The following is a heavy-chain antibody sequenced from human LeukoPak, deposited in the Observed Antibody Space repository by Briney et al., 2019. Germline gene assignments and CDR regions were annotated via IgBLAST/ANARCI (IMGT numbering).Heavy chain of an antibody. CDR3: ARSDYAYGMDV. D-gene: IGHD3-3*01. V-gene: IGHV1-18*01. Sequence: ASVKVSCKASGYTFTSYGISWVRQAPGQGLEWMGWISAYNGNTNYAQKLQGRVTMTTDTSTSTAYMELSRLRSDDTAVYYCARSDYAYGMDVWGQGTTVTVSS. J-gene: IGHJ6*02. CDR2: ISAYNGNT. CDR1: GYTFTSYG.